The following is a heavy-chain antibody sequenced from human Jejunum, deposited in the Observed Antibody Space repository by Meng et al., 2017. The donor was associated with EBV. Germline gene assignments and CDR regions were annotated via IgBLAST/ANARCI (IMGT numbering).Heavy chain of an antibody. CDR1: ASTFAGYY. V-gene: IGHV1-2*06. Sequence: QVQLVQCGAEVKKPGASVKVSSKASASTFAGYYMHWVRQAPGQGLEWMGRINPNSGGANYAQKFQGRVTMTRDTSISTAYMELSRLRSDDTAVYYCAREGLVGDLRYFDLWGRGTLVTVSS. CDR2: INPNSGGA. J-gene: IGHJ2*01. CDR3: AREGLVGDLRYFDL. D-gene: IGHD3-16*01.